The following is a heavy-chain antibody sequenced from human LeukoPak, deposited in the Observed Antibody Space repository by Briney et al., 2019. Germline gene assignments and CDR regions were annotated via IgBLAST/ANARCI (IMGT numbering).Heavy chain of an antibody. Sequence: SGTLSLTCAVSGGSVTSGYWWSWVRQPPGQGLEWIGEIYDTWTPNYNPSLKGRVTLSVDKSNNEVHLRLNSVTAADTAVYFCARHHVGANTFDFWGQGTLVTVSS. J-gene: IGHJ4*02. D-gene: IGHD1-26*01. V-gene: IGHV4-4*02. CDR2: IYDTWTP. CDR1: GGSVTSGYW. CDR3: ARHHVGANTFDF.